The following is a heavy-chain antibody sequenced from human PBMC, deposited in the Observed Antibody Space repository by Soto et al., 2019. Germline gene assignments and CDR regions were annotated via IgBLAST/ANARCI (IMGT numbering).Heavy chain of an antibody. CDR2: ISGSGDRA. J-gene: IGHJ4*02. D-gene: IGHD2-21*01. CDR1: GFTFSNYG. CDR3: AKEMIASTLADFFDY. Sequence: SLRLSCGASGFTFSNYGMTWVRQAPGKGLEWVSTISGSGDRAFYADPVKGRFTISRDNSKNTLYLQMNSLSAEDTAMYYCAKEMIASTLADFFDYWGQGILVTVSS. V-gene: IGHV3-23*01.